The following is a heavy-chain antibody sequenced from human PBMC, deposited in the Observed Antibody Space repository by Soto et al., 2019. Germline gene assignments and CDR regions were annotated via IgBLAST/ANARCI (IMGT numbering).Heavy chain of an antibody. J-gene: IGHJ5*02. Sequence: ASVKVSCKASGYTFTSYDINWVRQATGQGLEWMGWMNPNSGNTGYAQKFQGRVTMTRNTSISKAYMELSSLRSEDTAVYYCARGVKAAAGPWYNWLDPWGKGTRVTV. CDR1: GYTFTSYD. CDR3: ARGVKAAAGPWYNWLDP. CDR2: MNPNSGNT. V-gene: IGHV1-8*01. D-gene: IGHD6-13*01.